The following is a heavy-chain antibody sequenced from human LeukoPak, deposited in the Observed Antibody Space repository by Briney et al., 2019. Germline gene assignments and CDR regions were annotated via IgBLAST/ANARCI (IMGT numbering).Heavy chain of an antibody. J-gene: IGHJ2*01. CDR3: ARASEPYSGSYIGWYFDL. V-gene: IGHV4-59*01. CDR2: IYYSGST. Sequence: SETLSLTCTVSGGSISSYYWSWIRQPPGKGLEWIGYIYYSGSTNYNPSLKSRVTISVDTSKNQFSLKLSSVTAADTAVYYCARASEPYSGSYIGWYFDLWGRGTLVTVSS. D-gene: IGHD1-26*01. CDR1: GGSISSYY.